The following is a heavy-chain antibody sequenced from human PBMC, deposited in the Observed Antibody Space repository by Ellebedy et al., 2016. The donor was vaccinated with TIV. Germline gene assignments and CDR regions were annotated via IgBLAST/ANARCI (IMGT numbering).Heavy chain of an antibody. CDR1: GDSISSGDYY. V-gene: IGHV4-31*03. CDR2: ISHSGST. CDR3: ARGHGSGSYYNAWGAFDI. Sequence: MPSETLSLTCSVSGDSISSGDYYWSWIRQHPGKGLEWIGYISHSGSTYYYPSLESRVAMSLDTSANQFSLKLSSVTVADTAVYYCARGHGSGSYYNAWGAFDIWGQGTIVTVSS. D-gene: IGHD3-10*01. J-gene: IGHJ3*02.